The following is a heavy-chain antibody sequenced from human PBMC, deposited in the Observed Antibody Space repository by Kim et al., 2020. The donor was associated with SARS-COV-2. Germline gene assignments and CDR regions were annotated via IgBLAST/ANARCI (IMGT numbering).Heavy chain of an antibody. CDR1: GYTFTSYY. CDR3: ARDLSRVVDCWGIVGASPLSNGMDV. J-gene: IGHJ6*02. CDR2: INPSGGST. D-gene: IGHD1-26*01. Sequence: ASVKVSCKASGYTFTSYYMHWVRQAPGQGLEWMGIINPSGGSTSYAQKFQGRVTMTRDTSTSTVYMELSSLRSEDTAVYYCARDLSRVVDCWGIVGASPLSNGMDVWGQGTTVTVSS. V-gene: IGHV1-46*01.